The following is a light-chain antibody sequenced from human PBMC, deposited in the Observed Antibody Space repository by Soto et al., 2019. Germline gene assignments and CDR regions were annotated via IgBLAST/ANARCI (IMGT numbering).Light chain of an antibody. CDR2: EVS. Sequence: QSVLTQPPSASGSPGQSVTISCTGTSSDAGGYNYVSWYQQHPGKAPKLMIYEVSKRPSGVPDRFSGSKSGNTASLTVSGLQAEDEAAYYCRSYAGSNNFVFGTGTNVHRP. CDR3: RSYAGSNNFV. CDR1: SSDAGGYNY. V-gene: IGLV2-8*01. J-gene: IGLJ1*01.